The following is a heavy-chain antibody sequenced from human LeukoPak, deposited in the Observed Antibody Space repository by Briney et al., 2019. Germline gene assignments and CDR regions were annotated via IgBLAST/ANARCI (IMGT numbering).Heavy chain of an antibody. CDR1: GFTFSSYA. CDR3: AKSRYYYDSSGYYPPYYYYYGMDV. V-gene: IGHV3-23*01. Sequence: GGSLRLSCAASGFTFSSYAMSWVRQAPGKGLEWVSAISGSGGSTYYADSVKGRFTISRDNPKNTLYLQMNSLRAEDTTVYYCAKSRYYYDSSGYYPPYYYYYGMDVWGQGTTVTVSS. CDR2: ISGSGGST. J-gene: IGHJ6*02. D-gene: IGHD3-22*01.